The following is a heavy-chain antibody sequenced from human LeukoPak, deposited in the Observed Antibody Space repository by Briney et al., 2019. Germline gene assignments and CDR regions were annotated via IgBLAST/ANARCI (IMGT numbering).Heavy chain of an antibody. CDR1: GFTFSMYA. Sequence: GGSLRLSCAASGFTFSMYAMSWVRQAPGKGLEWVSSIRRKGDSTYYADSVKGRFTISRDDSKNTLYLQMNGLTAGDTAIYYCAREPRVQSDYYDSSGYPDYWGQGTLVTVSS. J-gene: IGHJ4*02. CDR2: IRRKGDST. D-gene: IGHD3-22*01. CDR3: AREPRVQSDYYDSSGYPDY. V-gene: IGHV3-23*01.